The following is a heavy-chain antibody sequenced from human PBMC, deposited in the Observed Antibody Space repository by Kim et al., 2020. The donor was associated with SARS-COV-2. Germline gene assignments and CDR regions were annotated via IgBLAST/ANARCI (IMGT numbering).Heavy chain of an antibody. V-gene: IGHV4-34*01. D-gene: IGHD5-12*01. Sequence: SETLSLTCAVYGGSFSGYYWSWIRQPPGKGLEWIGEINHSGSTNYNPSLKSRVTISVDTSKNQFSLKLSSVTAADTAVYYCARAGVVATIQFDYWGQGTLVTVSS. CDR2: INHSGST. CDR3: ARAGVVATIQFDY. J-gene: IGHJ4*02. CDR1: GGSFSGYY.